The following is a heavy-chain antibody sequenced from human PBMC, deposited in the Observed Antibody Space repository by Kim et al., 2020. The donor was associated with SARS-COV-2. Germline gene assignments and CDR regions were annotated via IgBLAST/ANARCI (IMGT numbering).Heavy chain of an antibody. CDR3: ATTPGYSSSWYLM. D-gene: IGHD6-13*01. J-gene: IGHJ4*02. V-gene: IGHV3-53*04. Sequence: YADSVKGRFTISRHNSKNTLYLQMNSLRAEDTAVYYCATTPGYSSSWYLMWGQGTLVTVSS.